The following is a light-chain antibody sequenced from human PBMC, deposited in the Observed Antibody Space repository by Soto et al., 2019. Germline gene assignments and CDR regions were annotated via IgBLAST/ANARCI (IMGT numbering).Light chain of an antibody. CDR3: QQSFSTPYT. Sequence: DIQMTQSPSSLSASVGDSVTIPCRASQRINKYLNWYQQRSGRAPRLLIHTASSLHSGVPSRFSGSGSGSDFTLTISSLQPEDFATYFCQQSFSTPYTFGQGTKLEIK. V-gene: IGKV1-39*01. CDR1: QRINKY. J-gene: IGKJ2*01. CDR2: TAS.